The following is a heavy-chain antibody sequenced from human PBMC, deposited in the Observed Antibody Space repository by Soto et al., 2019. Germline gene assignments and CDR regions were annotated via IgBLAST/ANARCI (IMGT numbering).Heavy chain of an antibody. D-gene: IGHD6-6*01. CDR3: ARDTIAARPYTFDY. CDR1: VGTFSSYA. Sequence: QVQLVQSGAEVKKPGSSVKVSCKASVGTFSSYAISWVRQAPGQGLEWMGGIIPIFGTANYAQKFQGRVTITADESTSTAYMELSSLRSEDTAVYYCARDTIAARPYTFDYWGQGTLVTVSS. V-gene: IGHV1-69*01. CDR2: IIPIFGTA. J-gene: IGHJ4*02.